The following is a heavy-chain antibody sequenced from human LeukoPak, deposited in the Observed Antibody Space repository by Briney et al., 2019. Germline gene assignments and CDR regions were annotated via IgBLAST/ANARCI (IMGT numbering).Heavy chain of an antibody. V-gene: IGHV4-38-2*02. CDR3: ASSFIGYCSSTSCYTFDY. D-gene: IGHD2-2*02. CDR1: GYSISSGYY. Sequence: SETLSLTCTVSGYSISSGYYWGWIRQPPGKGLEWIGSIYHSGSTYYNPPLKSRVTISVDTSKNQFSLKLSSVTAADTAVYYCASSFIGYCSSTSCYTFDYWGQGTLVTVSS. CDR2: IYHSGST. J-gene: IGHJ4*02.